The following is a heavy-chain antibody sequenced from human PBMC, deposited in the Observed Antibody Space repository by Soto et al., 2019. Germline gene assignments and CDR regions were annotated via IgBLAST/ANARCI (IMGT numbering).Heavy chain of an antibody. CDR3: ARRSLGRGGLDS. J-gene: IGHJ4*02. Sequence: QVQLVQSGAAVRKPGASVKVSCKVSGYTFTNYDINWVRQATGHGLEWLGWMNPNSGNTGYSLRFQGRVTMTRDTSRDSADLELGGLRSEDTAVYYCARRSLGRGGLDSWGQGTLVTVSS. CDR1: GYTFTNYD. D-gene: IGHD3-16*01. V-gene: IGHV1-8*01. CDR2: MNPNSGNT.